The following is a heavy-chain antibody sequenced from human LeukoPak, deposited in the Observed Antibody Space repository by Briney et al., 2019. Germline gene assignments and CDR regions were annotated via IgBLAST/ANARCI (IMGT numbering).Heavy chain of an antibody. CDR3: AKRRGGYNWNDGDFDY. J-gene: IGHJ4*02. D-gene: IGHD1-1*01. CDR2: IYWDDDR. Sequence: SGPTLVKPTQPLTLTCTFSGFSLSTGGVGVGWIRQPPGKALECLALIYWDDDRRYNPSLRSRLTITKDTSRNQVVLTMTDMDPVDTATYFCAKRRGGYNWNDGDFDYWGQGTLVTVSS. CDR1: GFSLSTGGVG. V-gene: IGHV2-5*02.